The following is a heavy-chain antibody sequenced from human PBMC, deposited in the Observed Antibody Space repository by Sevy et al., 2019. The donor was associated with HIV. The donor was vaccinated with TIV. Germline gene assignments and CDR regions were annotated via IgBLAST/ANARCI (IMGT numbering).Heavy chain of an antibody. CDR1: GYTFTTYG. CDR2: ISPYNGYT. D-gene: IGHD3-10*02. CDR3: ARIFSGSYYDGYNWFDP. J-gene: IGHJ5*02. Sequence: GGSLRLSCKTSGYTFTTYGITWVRQAPGQGLDWMGWISPYNGYTKYAQRFQGRVIMTEDTSTNTVYMELRNLRFDDTAVYYCARIFSGSYYDGYNWFDPWGQGAMVTISS. V-gene: IGHV1-18*01.